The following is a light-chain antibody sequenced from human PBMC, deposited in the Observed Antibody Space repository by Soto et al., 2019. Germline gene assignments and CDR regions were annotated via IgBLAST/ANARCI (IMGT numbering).Light chain of an antibody. Sequence: EIVLTQSPGTLSLSPGERATLSCRASQSVNSDYLAWYQQKPGQAPRLLIYGASRRATCIPDRFSASGSGTDFNLSISRLEPADCAVYYCQHYSSSQWTFGRGTQVEI. CDR2: GAS. CDR1: QSVNSDY. V-gene: IGKV3-20*01. CDR3: QHYSSSQWT. J-gene: IGKJ1*01.